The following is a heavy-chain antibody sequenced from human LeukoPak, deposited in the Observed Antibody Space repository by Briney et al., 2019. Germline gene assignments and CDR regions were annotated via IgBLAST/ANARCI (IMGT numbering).Heavy chain of an antibody. V-gene: IGHV4-34*01. CDR3: ARRKIQLWLISSDDAFDI. CDR1: IDSFSNYH. J-gene: IGHJ3*02. D-gene: IGHD5-18*01. CDR2: VNESGGT. Sequence: SETLSLTCAVYIDSFSNYHWNWIRQTPAKGMEWIGEVNESGGTNISPSLRCRVILSVDTSKNQFSLKLSSVTAADTAVYYCARRKIQLWLISSDDAFDIWGQGTMVTVSS.